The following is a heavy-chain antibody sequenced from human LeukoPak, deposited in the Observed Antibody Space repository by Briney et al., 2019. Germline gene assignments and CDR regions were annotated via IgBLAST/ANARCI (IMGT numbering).Heavy chain of an antibody. CDR2: ISAYNGNT. D-gene: IGHD5-18*01. Sequence: ASVKVSCKASGYTFTSYGISWVRQAPGQGLEWMGWISAYNGNTNYAQKLQGRVTMTTDTSTSTAYMELRSLRSDDTAVYYCARMPKEWDSYGFFDYWGQGTLVTVSS. J-gene: IGHJ4*02. CDR3: ARMPKEWDSYGFFDY. V-gene: IGHV1-18*01. CDR1: GYTFTSYG.